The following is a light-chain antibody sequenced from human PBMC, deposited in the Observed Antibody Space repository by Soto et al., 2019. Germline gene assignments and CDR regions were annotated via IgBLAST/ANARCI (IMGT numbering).Light chain of an antibody. CDR1: SSDVGGYNY. Sequence: SCXGTSSDVGGYNYVSWYQHHPGKAPKLLIYDVSNRPSGISNRFSGSKSDNTASLTISGLQPEDEADYYCSSYTTSNTRQIVFGTGTKVTVL. J-gene: IGLJ1*01. V-gene: IGLV2-14*03. CDR2: DVS. CDR3: SSYTTSNTRQIV.